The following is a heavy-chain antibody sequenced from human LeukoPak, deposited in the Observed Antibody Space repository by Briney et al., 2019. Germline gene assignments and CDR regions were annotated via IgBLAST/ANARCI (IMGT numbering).Heavy chain of an antibody. J-gene: IGHJ1*01. D-gene: IGHD6-19*01. CDR3: ARGGGKEYSSGWLHFQR. Sequence: SETLSLTCAVYGGSFSGYYWSWIRQPPGKGLEWIGEINHSGSTNYNPSLKSRVTISVDTSKNQFSLKLSSVTAADTAVYYCARGGGKEYSSGWLHFQRWGQGTLVTVSS. CDR2: INHSGST. V-gene: IGHV4-34*01. CDR1: GGSFSGYY.